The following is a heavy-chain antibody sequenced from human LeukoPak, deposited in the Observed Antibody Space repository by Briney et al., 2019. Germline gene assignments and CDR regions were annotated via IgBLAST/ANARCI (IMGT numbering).Heavy chain of an antibody. CDR3: AKAPSSWYGESYFDY. J-gene: IGHJ4*02. Sequence: PGRSLRLSCAASGFTFDDYAMHLVRQAPGKGLEWVSGISWNSGSIGYADSVKGRFTISRDNAKNSLYLQMNSLRVEDTALYYCAKAPSSWYGESYFDYWGQGTLVTVSS. D-gene: IGHD6-13*01. CDR1: GFTFDDYA. CDR2: ISWNSGSI. V-gene: IGHV3-9*01.